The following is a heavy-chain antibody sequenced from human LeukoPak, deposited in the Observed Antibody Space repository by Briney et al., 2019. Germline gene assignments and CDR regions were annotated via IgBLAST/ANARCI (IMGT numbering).Heavy chain of an antibody. Sequence: SVKVSCKASGGTFSSYAISWVRQAPGQGLEWMGGIIPMFGTANYAQKFQGRVTITADESTSTAYMELSSLRSEDTAVYYCARVRDDSSGYWYFDLWGRGTLVTVSS. V-gene: IGHV1-69*13. D-gene: IGHD3-22*01. CDR3: ARVRDDSSGYWYFDL. CDR2: IIPMFGTA. CDR1: GGTFSSYA. J-gene: IGHJ2*01.